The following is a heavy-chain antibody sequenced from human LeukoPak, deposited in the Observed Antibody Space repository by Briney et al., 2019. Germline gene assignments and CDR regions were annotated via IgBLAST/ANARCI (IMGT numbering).Heavy chain of an antibody. CDR2: IYASGRT. J-gene: IGHJ6*03. V-gene: IGHV4-61*02. CDR3: ARAGSRAYYYMDV. Sequence: PSQTLSLTCTVSGGSISSGSYYWSWIRQPAGKGLEWIGRIYASGRTNYNPSLKSRVTISVDTSKNQFSLKLSSLTAADTAMYYCARAGSRAYYYMDVWGKGTTVTVSS. CDR1: GGSISSGSYY. D-gene: IGHD6-25*01.